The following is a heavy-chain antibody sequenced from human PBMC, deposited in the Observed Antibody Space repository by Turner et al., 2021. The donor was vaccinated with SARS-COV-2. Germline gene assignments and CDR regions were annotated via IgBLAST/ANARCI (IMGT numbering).Heavy chain of an antibody. Sequence: QVQMVASGGGVVQPGRSLRLSCAASGFTFSSYGMHWVRQAPGKGLGWVAVIWYAGSYKYYADSGKGRFTISRDNSKNTLYLQMNSLRAEDTALYYCARDGGTGTTFPFFDYWGQGTLVTVSS. CDR3: ARDGGTGTTFPFFDY. D-gene: IGHD1-7*01. J-gene: IGHJ4*02. CDR1: GFTFSSYG. V-gene: IGHV3-33*01. CDR2: IWYAGSYK.